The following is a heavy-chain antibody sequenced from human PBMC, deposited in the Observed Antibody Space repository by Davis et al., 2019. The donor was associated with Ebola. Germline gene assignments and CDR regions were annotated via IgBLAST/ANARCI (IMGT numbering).Heavy chain of an antibody. J-gene: IGHJ4*02. Sequence: ASVKVSCKASGYTFSYYAMHWVRQAPGQRLEWPGWINAGNGNTKYSQRFQGRVAITRDTSASTAYMELSSLRSEDTAVYYCARGGDSGGYYSLDYWGQGTLVTVSS. CDR2: INAGNGNT. CDR1: GYTFSYYA. CDR3: ARGGDSGGYYSLDY. D-gene: IGHD3-22*01. V-gene: IGHV1-3*01.